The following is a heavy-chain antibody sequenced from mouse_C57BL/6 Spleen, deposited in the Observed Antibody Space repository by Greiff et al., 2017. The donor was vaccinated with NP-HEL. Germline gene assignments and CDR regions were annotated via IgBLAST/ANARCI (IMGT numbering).Heavy chain of an antibody. Sequence: EVKLMESGEGLVKPGGSLKLSCAASGFTFSSYAMSWVRQTPEKRLEWVAYISSGGDYIYYADTVQGRFTIPRDNARNTLYLQMSSLKSEDTGRYYCTRDRYYGSSNYFDYWGQGTTLTVSS. CDR3: TRDRYYGSSNYFDY. CDR1: GFTFSSYA. V-gene: IGHV5-9-1*02. J-gene: IGHJ2*01. D-gene: IGHD1-1*01. CDR2: ISSGGDYI.